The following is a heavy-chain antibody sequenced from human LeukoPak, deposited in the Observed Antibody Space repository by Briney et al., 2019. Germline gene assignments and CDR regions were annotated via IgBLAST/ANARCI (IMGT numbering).Heavy chain of an antibody. Sequence: SQTLSLTCTVSGGSISSGGYYWSWIRQHPGKGLEWIGYIYYSGSTYYNPSLKSRVTISVDTSKDQFSLKLSSVTAADTAVYYCARRWSIAARRDYWGQGTLVTVSS. D-gene: IGHD6-6*01. CDR1: GGSISSGGYY. J-gene: IGHJ4*02. CDR3: ARRWSIAARRDY. CDR2: IYYSGST. V-gene: IGHV4-31*03.